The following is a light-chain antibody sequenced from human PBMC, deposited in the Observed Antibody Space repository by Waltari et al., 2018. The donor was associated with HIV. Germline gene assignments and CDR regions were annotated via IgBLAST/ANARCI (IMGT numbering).Light chain of an antibody. Sequence: QLVLTQSPSASASLGASVKLTCTLSSGHSSYALAWHQQQPEKGPRYLMKLNSDGSHSKGDGIPDRFSGSSSGAERYLTISSLQSEDEADYYCQTWDTGILFGGGTKLTVL. CDR3: QTWDTGIL. CDR2: LNSDGSH. CDR1: SGHSSYA. J-gene: IGLJ2*01. V-gene: IGLV4-69*01.